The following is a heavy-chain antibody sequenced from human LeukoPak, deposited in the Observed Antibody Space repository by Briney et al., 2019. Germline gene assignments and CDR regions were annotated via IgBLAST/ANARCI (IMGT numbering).Heavy chain of an antibody. CDR1: NFAFSTYA. CDR2: ITGSGAGT. Sequence: GGSLRLSCAASNFAFSTYAMTWVRQAPGEGLEWVSSITGSGAGTSYADSVKGRFTISRDNSKNTLYLQMNSLRAKDTAVYYCARRIDIVVVPAAHTLNRYYYYMDVWGKGTTVTVSS. V-gene: IGHV3-23*01. CDR3: ARRIDIVVVPAAHTLNRYYYYMDV. J-gene: IGHJ6*03. D-gene: IGHD2-2*01.